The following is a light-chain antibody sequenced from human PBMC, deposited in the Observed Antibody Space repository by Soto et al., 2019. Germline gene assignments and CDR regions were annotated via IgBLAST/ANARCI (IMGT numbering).Light chain of an antibody. V-gene: IGLV2-11*01. CDR1: STDFVSYNR. CDR3: CSYAGGYTYL. CDR2: GVV. J-gene: IGLJ1*01. Sequence: QSALTQPPSVSGSPGQSVTISCTGTSTDFVSYNRVSWYQQPPGTAPKLLIYGVVRWPSGVPDRFSGSKSGNTASLTISGLQAEDEADYFCCSYAGGYTYLFGTGTKLTVL.